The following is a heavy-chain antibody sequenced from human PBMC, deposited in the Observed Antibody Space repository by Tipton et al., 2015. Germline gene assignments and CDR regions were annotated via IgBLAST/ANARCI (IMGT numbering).Heavy chain of an antibody. J-gene: IGHJ4*02. CDR3: ARARGRHGGLFDS. CDR1: GGSVTSGSYY. V-gene: IGHV4-61*01. Sequence: TLSLTCTVSGGSVTSGSYYWSWIRQPPGNGLEWIGYISYTDGAHYNPALKSRVTISVDTSKNQFSLTLNSVAAADTAVYYCARARGRHGGLFDSWGQGTLVTVSS. CDR2: ISYTDGA. D-gene: IGHD4-23*01.